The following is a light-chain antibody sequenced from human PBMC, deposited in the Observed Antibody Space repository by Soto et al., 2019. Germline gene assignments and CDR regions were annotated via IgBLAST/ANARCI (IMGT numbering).Light chain of an antibody. J-gene: IGLJ1*01. CDR2: ERN. Sequence: QSALTQPASVSGSPGQSITISCTGASSDIAKYNFVSWYQQHPDKAPKLIIYERNKLPSGISHRFSASNSRNPASLTISGFQAEDEADYYCCSYGGSSTFEVFGTGTKVTV. CDR3: CSYGGSSTFEV. V-gene: IGLV2-23*03. CDR1: SSDIAKYNF.